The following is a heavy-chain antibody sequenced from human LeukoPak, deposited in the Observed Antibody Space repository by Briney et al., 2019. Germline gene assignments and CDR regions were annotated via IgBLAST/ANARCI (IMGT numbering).Heavy chain of an antibody. J-gene: IGHJ4*02. Sequence: GRSLRLSCAASGFTFSSYWMHWVRQAPGKGLVWVSRINSDGSSTSYADSVKGRFTISRDNAKNTLYLQMNSLRAEDAAVYYCAREVAVAGVYYFDYWGQGTLVTVSS. CDR1: GFTFSSYW. CDR2: INSDGSST. D-gene: IGHD6-19*01. V-gene: IGHV3-74*01. CDR3: AREVAVAGVYYFDY.